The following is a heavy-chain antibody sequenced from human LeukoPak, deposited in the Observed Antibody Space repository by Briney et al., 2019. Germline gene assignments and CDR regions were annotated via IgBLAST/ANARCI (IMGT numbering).Heavy chain of an antibody. J-gene: IGHJ6*03. D-gene: IGHD3-10*01. Sequence: PGGSLRLSCAASGFTFSSYGMSWVRQAPGKGLEWVSAISGSGGSTYYADSVKGRFTISRDNSKNTLYLQMNSLRAEDTAVYYCAKMGLWFGEYPAAYYYYYMDVWGKGTTVTISS. CDR3: AKMGLWFGEYPAAYYYYYMDV. CDR1: GFTFSSYG. V-gene: IGHV3-23*01. CDR2: ISGSGGST.